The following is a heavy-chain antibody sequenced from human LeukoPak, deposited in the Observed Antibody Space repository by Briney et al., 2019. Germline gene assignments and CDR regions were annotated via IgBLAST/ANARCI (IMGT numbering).Heavy chain of an antibody. J-gene: IGHJ4*02. D-gene: IGHD4-11*01. Sequence: GGSLRLSCEASGFTFHNHGMGWVRQAPGKGLGWISVISGSSMSTYYADSVKGRFTVSRDNSKNTVYLQMSSLRVEDSAIYYCGKDSRPSVTTFRSRWTDYWGQGILVTVSS. CDR3: GKDSRPSVTTFRSRWTDY. V-gene: IGHV3-23*01. CDR1: GFTFHNHG. CDR2: ISGSSMST.